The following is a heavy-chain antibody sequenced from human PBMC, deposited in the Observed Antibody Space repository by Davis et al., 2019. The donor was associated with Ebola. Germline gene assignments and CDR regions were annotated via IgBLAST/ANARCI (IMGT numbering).Heavy chain of an antibody. CDR1: GFTFSSYA. Sequence: GDSLKISCAASGFTFSSYAMSWVRQAPGKGLEWVSVISGSGGSTYYAESVKGRFTISRDNSKNTLYLQMNSLRDEDTAVYYCAHGHAYFQHWGQGTLVTVSS. V-gene: IGHV3-23*01. CDR2: ISGSGGST. CDR3: AHGHAYFQH. J-gene: IGHJ1*01.